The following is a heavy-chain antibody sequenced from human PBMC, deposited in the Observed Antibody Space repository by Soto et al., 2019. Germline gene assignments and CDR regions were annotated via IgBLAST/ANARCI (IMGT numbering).Heavy chain of an antibody. J-gene: IGHJ5*02. CDR1: GYSFTSYW. CDR3: ASIWGYCSSTSCQNWFDP. Sequence: PGDSLKISCKGSGYSFTSYWISWVRQMPVKGLEWMGRIDPSDSYTNYSPSFQGHVTISADKSISTAYLQWSSLKASDTAMYYCASIWGYCSSTSCQNWFDPWGQGTLVTVSS. D-gene: IGHD2-2*01. CDR2: IDPSDSYT. V-gene: IGHV5-10-1*01.